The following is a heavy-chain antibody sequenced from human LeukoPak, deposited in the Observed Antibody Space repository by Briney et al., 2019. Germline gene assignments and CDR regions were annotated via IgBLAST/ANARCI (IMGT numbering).Heavy chain of an antibody. CDR2: IKQDGSEK. V-gene: IGHV3-7*03. D-gene: IGHD3-22*01. CDR3: ARARWDSSGQHNAFDI. J-gene: IGHJ3*02. CDR1: GFTFSNYW. Sequence: GGSLRLSCVASGFTFSNYWMSWVRQAPGKGLEWVANIKQDGSEKYYVDSVKGRFTISRDNSKNTLYLQMKSLRAEDTAVYYCARARWDSSGQHNAFDIWGQGTMVTVSS.